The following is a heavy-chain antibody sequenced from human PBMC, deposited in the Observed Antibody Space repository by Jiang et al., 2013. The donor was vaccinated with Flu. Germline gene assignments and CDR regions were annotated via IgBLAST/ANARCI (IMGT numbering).Heavy chain of an antibody. CDR3: ARGVWFGELPPKYYGMDV. J-gene: IGHJ6*02. D-gene: IGHD3-10*01. Sequence: GSGLVKPSETLSLTCTVSGGSISSYYWSWIRQPAGKGLEWIGRIYTSGSTNYNPSLKSRVTMSVDTSKNQFSLKLSSVTAADTAVYYCARGVWFGELPPKYYGMDVWGQGTTVTVSS. V-gene: IGHV4-4*07. CDR2: IYTSGST. CDR1: GGSISSYY.